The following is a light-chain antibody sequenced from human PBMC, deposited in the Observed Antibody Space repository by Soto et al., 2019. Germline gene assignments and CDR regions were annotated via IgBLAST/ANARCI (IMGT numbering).Light chain of an antibody. V-gene: IGLV2-23*01. Sequence: QSALTQPASVSGSPGQSITISCTGTSSEVGSYNLVSWYQQHPGKAPKLMIYEGSKRPSGVSNRFSGSKSGNTASLTISGLQRVDEADYYCCSYAGSSTLLFGGGTKVTVL. J-gene: IGLJ2*01. CDR1: SSEVGSYNL. CDR2: EGS. CDR3: CSYAGSSTLL.